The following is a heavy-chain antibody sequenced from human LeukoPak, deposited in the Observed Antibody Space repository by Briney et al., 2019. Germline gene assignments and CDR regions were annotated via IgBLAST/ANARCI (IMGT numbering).Heavy chain of an antibody. Sequence: GASVKVSGNAAGYTFTGYYMHWVRQAPGQGREWMGSINPNTGGTNYAQKFQGRVTMTRDTSISTAYMDLSRLRSDDTAVYYCVQFELDYWGQGTLVTVSS. V-gene: IGHV1-2*02. CDR1: GYTFTGYY. CDR2: INPNTGGT. CDR3: VQFELDY. J-gene: IGHJ4*02. D-gene: IGHD1-7*01.